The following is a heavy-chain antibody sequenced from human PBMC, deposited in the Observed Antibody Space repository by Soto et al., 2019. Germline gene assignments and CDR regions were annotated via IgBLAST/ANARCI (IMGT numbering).Heavy chain of an antibody. CDR2: IYPCETT. CDR3: ARGMIPQNS. J-gene: IGHJ4*02. CDR1: GFSISSGFY. V-gene: IGHV4-38-2*02. D-gene: IGHD3-16*01. Sequence: SETLSLTCTVSGFSISSGFYWVWVRQRPCKGLEGTGAIYPCETTSFHPSLNRRVTLTIDTSKYQFSLSLAFVAAADTGMYYCARGMIPQNSWGKGTRFTVSS.